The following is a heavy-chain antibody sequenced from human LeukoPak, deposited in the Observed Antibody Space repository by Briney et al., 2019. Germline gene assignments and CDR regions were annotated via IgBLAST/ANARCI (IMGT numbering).Heavy chain of an antibody. CDR1: GFTFSDYY. CDR3: AREDYDSSGTLDY. V-gene: IGHV3-11*04. CDR2: ISSSGSTI. J-gene: IGHJ4*02. D-gene: IGHD3-22*01. Sequence: GGSLRLSCAASGFTFSDYYMSWIRQAPGKGLEWVSYISSSGSTIYYADSVKGRFTISRDNSKNTLYLQMNSLRAEDTAVYYCAREDYDSSGTLDYWGQGTLVTVSS.